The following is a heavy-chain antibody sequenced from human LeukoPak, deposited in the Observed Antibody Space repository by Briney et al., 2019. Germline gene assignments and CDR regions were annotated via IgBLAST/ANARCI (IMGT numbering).Heavy chain of an antibody. CDR1: GGTFSSYA. CDR2: IIPIFGTA. D-gene: IGHD4-17*01. CDR3: ARSALGYGDYERLRVFDY. V-gene: IGHV1-69*13. Sequence: SEKVSCKASGGTFSSYAISWVRQAPGQGLEWMGGIIPIFGTANYAQKFQGRVTITADESTSTAYMELSSLRSEDTAVYYCARSALGYGDYERLRVFDYWGQGTLVTVSS. J-gene: IGHJ4*02.